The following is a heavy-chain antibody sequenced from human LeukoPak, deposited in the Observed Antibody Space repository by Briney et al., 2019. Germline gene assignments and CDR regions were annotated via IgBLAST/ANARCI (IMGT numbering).Heavy chain of an antibody. CDR1: GFTFSNYW. D-gene: IGHD3-22*01. Sequence: PGGSLRLSCAASGFTFSNYWIHWVRQVPGKGLVWVSRIDNAGSITTYADSVKGRFTISRDNAENTLYLQMNSLRVEDTAVYYCVRSAFHAGSGNYYAYWGQGTLVTVSS. V-gene: IGHV3-74*03. CDR3: VRSAFHAGSGNYYAY. J-gene: IGHJ4*02. CDR2: IDNAGSIT.